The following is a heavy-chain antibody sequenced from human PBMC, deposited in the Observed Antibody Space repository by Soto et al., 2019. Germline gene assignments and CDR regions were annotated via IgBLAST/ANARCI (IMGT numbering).Heavy chain of an antibody. CDR3: ARMIFGRNVYYFDYWGRGTLVTVSSGKNAPGESLRSPVMVRGVIYPEPPYYYYGMDV. V-gene: IGHV2-70*16. J-gene: IGHJ6*02. CDR2: IDWDDDK. D-gene: IGHD3-10*01. CDR1: GGSITNYYW. Sequence: TLSLTCTVSGGSITNYYWSWIRQHPGKGLEWLARIDWDDDKFYNTSLKTRLTISKDTSKNQVLLTMTDMDPVDTATYYCARMIFGRNVYYFDYWGRGTLVTVSSGKNAPGESLRSPVMVRGVIYPEPPYYYYGMDVWGQGTTVTVSS.